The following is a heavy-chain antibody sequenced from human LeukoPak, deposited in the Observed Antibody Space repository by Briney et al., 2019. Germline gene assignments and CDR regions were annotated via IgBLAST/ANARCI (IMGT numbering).Heavy chain of an antibody. V-gene: IGHV4-39*07. CDR3: ARLQQPPYRSGWYLDY. J-gene: IGHJ4*02. Sequence: SEALSLTPVLPRDSICSITYCCGWVRHPAGKGLGWIGLIYYSVGTYYNPFLKSQATTPVETSNNQFFWKLSCIASTHTAVHYCARLQQPPYRSGWYLDYSGQGTLVTVSS. CDR1: RDSICSITYC. D-gene: IGHD6-13*01. CDR2: IYYSVGT.